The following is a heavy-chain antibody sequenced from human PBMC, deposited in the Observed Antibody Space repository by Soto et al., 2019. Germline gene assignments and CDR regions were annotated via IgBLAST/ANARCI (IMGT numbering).Heavy chain of an antibody. Sequence: EVQLVESGGGLVQPGGALRPSCAASGFTFSSYSMNWVPQAPGKGLEWVSYISRSSSTIYYADSVKGRFTISRDNAKNSLYLQMNSLRDEDTAVYYCARALSGYDSSGGWGQGTLVTVSS. J-gene: IGHJ4*02. D-gene: IGHD3-22*01. CDR3: ARALSGYDSSGG. CDR1: GFTFSSYS. CDR2: ISRSSSTI. V-gene: IGHV3-48*02.